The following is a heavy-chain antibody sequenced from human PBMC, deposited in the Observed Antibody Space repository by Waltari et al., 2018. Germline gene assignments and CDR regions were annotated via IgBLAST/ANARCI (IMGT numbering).Heavy chain of an antibody. CDR2: IGYDGSNK. D-gene: IGHD3-10*01. CDR1: GFAFSSYG. V-gene: IGHV3-33*01. J-gene: IGHJ4*02. CDR3: ARDLPRRNYFDY. Sequence: QVQLVESGGGVVQPGRSLRLACAASGFAFSSYGLHWVRQAPGKGLEWVAVIGYDGSNKYYADSVKGRFTISRDNSKNTLYLQMNSLRAEDTAVYYCARDLPRRNYFDYWGQGTLVTVSS.